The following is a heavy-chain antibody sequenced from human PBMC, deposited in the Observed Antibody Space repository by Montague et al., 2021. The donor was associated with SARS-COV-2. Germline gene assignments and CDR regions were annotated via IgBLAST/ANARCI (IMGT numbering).Heavy chain of an antibody. CDR3: WMGGGNGVFDL. CDR1: GGSFSDYY. D-gene: IGHD2-8*01. V-gene: IGHV4-34*01. CDR2: IQHSRII. J-gene: IGHJ3*01. Sequence: SETLSLTCAVSGGSFSDYYWSWIRQPPGKGLEWIGLEWIGEIQHSRIINYNPSLKSRVTISVDASRNQLSLKLSSVTAADTAVCYCWMGGGNGVFDLWGQGTMVTVSS.